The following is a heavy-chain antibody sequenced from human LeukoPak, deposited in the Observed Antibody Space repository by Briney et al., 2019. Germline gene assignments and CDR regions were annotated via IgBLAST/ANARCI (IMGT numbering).Heavy chain of an antibody. J-gene: IGHJ6*02. CDR1: GFTFSSFS. CDR3: AKGRVGANGYYYYGMDV. D-gene: IGHD1-26*01. CDR2: ISYDGSNK. Sequence: GGSLRLSCAATGFTFSSFSMHWVRQAPGKGLEWVAVISYDGSNKYYADSVKGRFTISRDNSKNTLYLQMNSPRTEDTAVYYCAKGRVGANGYYYYGMDVWGQGTTVTVSS. V-gene: IGHV3-30*18.